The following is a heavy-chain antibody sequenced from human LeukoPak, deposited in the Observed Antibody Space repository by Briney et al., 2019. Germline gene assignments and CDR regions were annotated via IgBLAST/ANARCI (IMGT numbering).Heavy chain of an antibody. V-gene: IGHV4-34*01. J-gene: IGHJ6*03. Sequence: PSETLSLTCSVYGGSFSPYYWSWVRQPPGEGLEWIGQIEQSGSTNYNPSLKSRVTISVDTSKNQFSLKLSSVTAADTAVYYCARGYCSGGSCYSYYYYNYMDVWGKGTTVTVSS. D-gene: IGHD2-15*01. CDR1: GGSFSPYY. CDR2: IEQSGST. CDR3: ARGYCSGGSCYSYYYYNYMDV.